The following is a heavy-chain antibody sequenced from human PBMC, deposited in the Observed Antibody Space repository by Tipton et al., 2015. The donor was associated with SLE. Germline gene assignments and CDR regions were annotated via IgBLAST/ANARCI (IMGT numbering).Heavy chain of an antibody. V-gene: IGHV4-38-2*01. CDR3: ARGHPGNSFDY. Sequence: TLSLTCAVSGYSVSTAYYWGWIRQPPGKGLEWIGTLYHSGITFYNASPQTRVTISLDTSKNQLSLSLTSVTAADTAMYYCARGHPGNSFDYWGQGTLVTVSS. J-gene: IGHJ4*02. D-gene: IGHD1-14*01. CDR2: LYHSGIT. CDR1: GYSVSTAYY.